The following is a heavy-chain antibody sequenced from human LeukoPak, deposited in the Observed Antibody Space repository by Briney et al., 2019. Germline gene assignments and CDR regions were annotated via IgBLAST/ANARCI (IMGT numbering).Heavy chain of an antibody. CDR3: ARGGPNWTYYFDY. CDR1: GDSISSGSYY. Sequence: SETLSLTCTVSGDSISSGSYYWSWIRQPAGKGLEWIGRFYTSGSTNYNPSLKSRVTISVDTSKNQFSLKLSSVTAADTAVYYCARGGPNWTYYFDYWGQGTLVTVSS. V-gene: IGHV4-61*02. D-gene: IGHD1-20*01. CDR2: FYTSGST. J-gene: IGHJ4*02.